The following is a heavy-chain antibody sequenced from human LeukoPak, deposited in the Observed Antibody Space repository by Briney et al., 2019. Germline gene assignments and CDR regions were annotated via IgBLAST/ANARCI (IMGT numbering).Heavy chain of an antibody. Sequence: ASVKVSCKAPGGTFSSYAISWVRQAPGQGLEWMGGIIPIFGTANYAQKFQGRVTITADESTSTAYMELSSLRSEDTAVYYCARGQRYCSGGSCYVGDYWGQGTLVTVSS. D-gene: IGHD2-15*01. CDR2: IIPIFGTA. CDR1: GGTFSSYA. CDR3: ARGQRYCSGGSCYVGDY. V-gene: IGHV1-69*13. J-gene: IGHJ4*02.